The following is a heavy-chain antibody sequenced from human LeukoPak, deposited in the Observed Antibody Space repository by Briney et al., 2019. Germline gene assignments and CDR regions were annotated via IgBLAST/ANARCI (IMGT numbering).Heavy chain of an antibody. CDR2: ISSSSSTI. V-gene: IGHV3-48*04. Sequence: PGGSLRLSCAASGFTFSSYSMNWVRQAPGKGLEWVSYISSSSSTIYYADSVKGRFTISRDNAKNSLYLQMNSLRAEDTAVYYCARAYSGSYGGAFDIWGQGTMVTVSS. D-gene: IGHD1-26*01. J-gene: IGHJ3*02. CDR1: GFTFSSYS. CDR3: ARAYSGSYGGAFDI.